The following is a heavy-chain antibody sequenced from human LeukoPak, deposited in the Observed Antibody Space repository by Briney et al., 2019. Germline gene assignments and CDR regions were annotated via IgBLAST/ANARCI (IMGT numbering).Heavy chain of an antibody. CDR3: ARDRIEQQRTLGRSSNYYYYYCMDV. V-gene: IGHV3-48*01. CDR2: ISSSSSTI. Sequence: PGGSLRLSCVASGFDFKNYVMTWVRQGPGKGLEWVSYISSSSSTIYYADSVKGRFTISRDNAKNSLYLQMNSLRAEDTAVYYCARDRIEQQRTLGRSSNYYYYYCMDVWGKGTTVTVSS. CDR1: GFDFKNYV. J-gene: IGHJ6*03. D-gene: IGHD6-13*01.